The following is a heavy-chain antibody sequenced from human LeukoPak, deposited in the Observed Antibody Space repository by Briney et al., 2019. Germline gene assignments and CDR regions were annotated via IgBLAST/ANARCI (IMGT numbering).Heavy chain of an antibody. CDR2: INSDGSST. CDR3: ARDPEEGYFDY. Sequence: GGSLRLSCAASGFTFSSYSMNWVRQAPGKGLEWVSRINSDGSSTSYADSVKGRFTISRDNAKNTLYLQMNSLRAEDTAVYYCARDPEEGYFDYWGQGTLVTVSS. CDR1: GFTFSSYS. V-gene: IGHV3-74*01. J-gene: IGHJ4*02.